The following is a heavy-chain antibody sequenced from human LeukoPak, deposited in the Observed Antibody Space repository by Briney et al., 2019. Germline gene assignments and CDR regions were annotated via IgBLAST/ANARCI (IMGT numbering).Heavy chain of an antibody. Sequence: GGSLRLSCAASGFTFSSYSMNWVRQAPGKGLEWVSSISSSSSYIYYADSVEGRFTISRDNAKNSLYLQMNSLRAEDTAVYYCARWYQDYYGSGSYYRLYYYYGMDVWGKGTTVTVSS. CDR2: ISSSSSYI. J-gene: IGHJ6*04. V-gene: IGHV3-21*01. CDR3: ARWYQDYYGSGSYYRLYYYYGMDV. CDR1: GFTFSSYS. D-gene: IGHD3-10*01.